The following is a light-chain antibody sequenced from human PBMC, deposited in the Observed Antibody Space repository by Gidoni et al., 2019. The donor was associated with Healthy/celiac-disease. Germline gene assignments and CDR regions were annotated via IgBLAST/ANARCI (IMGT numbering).Light chain of an antibody. Sequence: SYELPQPPSVSVSPGQTARITCSGDALQKQYAYWYQQKPGQAPVLVIYKDSERPSGIPERFSGSSSGTTVTLTISGVQAEDEADYYCQSADSSGTYVFGTGTKVTAL. CDR3: QSADSSGTYV. J-gene: IGLJ1*01. CDR2: KDS. CDR1: ALQKQY. V-gene: IGLV3-25*03.